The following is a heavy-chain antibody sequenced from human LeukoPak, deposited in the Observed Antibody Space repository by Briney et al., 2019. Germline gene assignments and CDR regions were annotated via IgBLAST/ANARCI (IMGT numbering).Heavy chain of an antibody. Sequence: PGGSLRLSCEGSGFTFSNYWMGWVRQAPGKGLQWVANIKTDGSKKYYVDSVKGRFTISRDNAKNSLYLQMNSLRAEDTAVYYCATYSSLNRREFQYWGQGTLLTVSS. J-gene: IGHJ1*01. CDR1: GFTFSNYW. D-gene: IGHD3-22*01. V-gene: IGHV3-7*01. CDR2: IKTDGSKK. CDR3: ATYSSLNRREFQY.